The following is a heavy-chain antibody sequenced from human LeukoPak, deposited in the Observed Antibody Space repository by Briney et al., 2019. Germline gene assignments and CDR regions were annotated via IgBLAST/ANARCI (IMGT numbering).Heavy chain of an antibody. Sequence: GGSLRLSCAASGFTFSSYAMSWVRQAPGKGLEWVSAISGSGGSTYYADSVKGRFTISRDNAKNSLFLQMNSLRAEDTAVYYCARKVLSGSRYFDYWGQGALVTVSS. CDR2: ISGSGGST. CDR3: ARKVLSGSRYFDY. J-gene: IGHJ4*02. CDR1: GFTFSSYA. V-gene: IGHV3-23*01. D-gene: IGHD1-26*01.